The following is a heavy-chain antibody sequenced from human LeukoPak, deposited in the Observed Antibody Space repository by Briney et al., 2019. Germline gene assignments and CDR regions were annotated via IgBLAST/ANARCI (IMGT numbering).Heavy chain of an antibody. D-gene: IGHD5-18*01. V-gene: IGHV3-64*01. CDR1: GFTFSSYA. J-gene: IGHJ6*03. CDR3: ARDVRGYSYGSYYYYYYYMDV. CDR2: ISSNGGST. Sequence: GESLKISCAASGFTFSSYAMHWVRQAPGKGLEYVSAISSNGGSTYYANSVKGRFTISRDNSKNTLYLQMGSLRAEDMAVYYCARDVRGYSYGSYYYYYYYMDVWGKGTTVTVSS.